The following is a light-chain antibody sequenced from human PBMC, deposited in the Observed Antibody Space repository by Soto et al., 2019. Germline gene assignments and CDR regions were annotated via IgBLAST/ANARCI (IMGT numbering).Light chain of an antibody. CDR3: QVWDGTSDHVV. CDR1: NIGSRS. V-gene: IGLV3-21*02. Sequence: SYELTQSPSVSVAPGLTARITCGGNNIGSRSVHWYQQRPGQAPVLVVYDDSARPSGIPERFSGSNSGNTATLTISRVEAGDEADYYCQVWDGTSDHVVFGGGTKLTVL. CDR2: DDS. J-gene: IGLJ2*01.